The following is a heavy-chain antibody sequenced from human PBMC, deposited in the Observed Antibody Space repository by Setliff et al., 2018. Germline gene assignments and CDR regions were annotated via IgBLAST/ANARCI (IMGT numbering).Heavy chain of an antibody. CDR2: IYDSGST. Sequence: SETLSLTCTVSGGSISSGDYYWSWIRQPPGKGLEWSGYIYDSGSTYDNPSLKSRVTISVDTSKYQFSLKLSSVTAADTAVYYCARAYSSSWYLYYYYGMNVWGQGTTVTVSS. D-gene: IGHD6-13*01. CDR3: ARAYSSSWYLYYYYGMNV. J-gene: IGHJ6*02. V-gene: IGHV4-30-4*08. CDR1: GGSISSGDYY.